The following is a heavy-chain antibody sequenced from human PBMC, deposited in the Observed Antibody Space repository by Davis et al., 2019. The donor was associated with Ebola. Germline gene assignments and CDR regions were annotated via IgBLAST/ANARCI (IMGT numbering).Heavy chain of an antibody. Sequence: SVKVSCKASGGTFSSYAISWVRQAPGQGLEWMGGIIPIFGTANYAQKFQGRVTITADESTSTAYMELSSLRSEDTAVYYCARWFGEGGYFDYWGQGTLVTVSS. CDR1: GGTFSSYA. J-gene: IGHJ4*02. CDR2: IIPIFGTA. D-gene: IGHD3-10*01. CDR3: ARWFGEGGYFDY. V-gene: IGHV1-69*13.